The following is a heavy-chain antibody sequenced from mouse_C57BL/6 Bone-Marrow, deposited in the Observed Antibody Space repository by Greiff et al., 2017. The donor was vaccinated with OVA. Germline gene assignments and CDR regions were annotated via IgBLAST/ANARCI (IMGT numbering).Heavy chain of an antibody. CDR1: GFTFSDYY. CDR3: ARDDGSSDWYFDV. D-gene: IGHD1-1*01. CDR2: INYDGSST. J-gene: IGHJ1*03. V-gene: IGHV5-16*01. Sequence: EVQRVESEGGLVQPGSSMKLSCTASGFTFSDYYMAWVRQVPEKGLEWVANINYDGSSTYYLDSLKSRFIISRDNAKNILYLQMSSLKSEDTATYYCARDDGSSDWYFDVWGTGTTVTVSS.